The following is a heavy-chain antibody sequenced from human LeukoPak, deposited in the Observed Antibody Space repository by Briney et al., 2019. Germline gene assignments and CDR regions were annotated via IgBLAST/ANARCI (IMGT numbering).Heavy chain of an antibody. Sequence: SETLSLTCAVYGGSFSGYYWSWIRQPPGKGLEWIGEINHSGRTNYNPSLKSRVTISVDTSKNQFSLKLSSVTAADTAVYYCARDRVAAAGIDYWGQGTLVTVSS. CDR2: INHSGRT. D-gene: IGHD6-13*01. J-gene: IGHJ4*02. CDR3: ARDRVAAAGIDY. V-gene: IGHV4-34*01. CDR1: GGSFSGYY.